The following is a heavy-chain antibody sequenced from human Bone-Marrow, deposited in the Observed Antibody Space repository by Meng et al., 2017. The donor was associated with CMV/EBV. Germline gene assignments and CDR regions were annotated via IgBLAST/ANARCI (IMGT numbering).Heavy chain of an antibody. CDR2: INHSGST. Sequence: LSCAVYAGSYSGYHWLWIRQLPGKGLEWIGEINHSGSTNYNPSLKSRVTISVDTSKNQFSLMLSSVTAAYTAVYYCARSRAVDFWSGYSPLLSYYYYGMDVWGQGTTVTVSS. D-gene: IGHD3-3*01. CDR1: AGSYSGYH. CDR3: ARSRAVDFWSGYSPLLSYYYYGMDV. V-gene: IGHV4-34*01. J-gene: IGHJ6*02.